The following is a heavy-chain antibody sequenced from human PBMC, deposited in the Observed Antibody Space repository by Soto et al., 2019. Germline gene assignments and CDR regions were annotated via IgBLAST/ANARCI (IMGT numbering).Heavy chain of an antibody. D-gene: IGHD3-10*01. CDR2: IYHSGST. Sequence: QVQLQESGPGLVKPSGTLSLTCAVSGGSISSSNWWSWVRQPPGKGLEWIGEIYHSGSTNYNPSLKSRVTISVDKSKNQFSLKLSSVTAADTAVYYCARRGGYYYYGSGSYPMGAYWGQGTLVTVSS. CDR1: GGSISSSNW. J-gene: IGHJ4*02. V-gene: IGHV4-4*02. CDR3: ARRGGYYYYGSGSYPMGAY.